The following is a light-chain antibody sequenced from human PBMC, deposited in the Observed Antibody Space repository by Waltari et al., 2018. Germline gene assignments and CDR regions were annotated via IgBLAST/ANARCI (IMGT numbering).Light chain of an antibody. Sequence: DSVMTQSPLSRPVTPGEPASISCRSSQSLLHGDGRTFLDWYLQKPGQSPQLLIYLGSNRASGVPDRFSGSGSGTYFTLKISRVEAEDVGVYYCMQARQPPYTFGGGTKVEIK. CDR3: MQARQPPYT. V-gene: IGKV2-28*01. CDR2: LGS. J-gene: IGKJ4*01. CDR1: QSLLHGDGRTF.